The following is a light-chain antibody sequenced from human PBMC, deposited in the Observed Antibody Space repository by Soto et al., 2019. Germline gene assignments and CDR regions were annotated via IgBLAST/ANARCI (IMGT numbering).Light chain of an antibody. Sequence: EIVLTQSPGTLSLSPGERATLSCRASQSVSSNYLAWYQQKPGQAPRFLIYDASSRATGIPARFSGSGSGTDFTLTISRLEPEDFAVYYCHQYGSSPLTFGGGTKVEIK. CDR2: DAS. V-gene: IGKV3-20*01. J-gene: IGKJ4*01. CDR1: QSVSSNY. CDR3: HQYGSSPLT.